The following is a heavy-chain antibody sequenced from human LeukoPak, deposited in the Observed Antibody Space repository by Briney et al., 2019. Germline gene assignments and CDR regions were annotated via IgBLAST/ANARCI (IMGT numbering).Heavy chain of an antibody. CDR3: ARIRFLEWLLYLTWFDP. D-gene: IGHD3-3*01. CDR1: GGSINSSSYY. V-gene: IGHV4-39*01. J-gene: IGHJ5*02. Sequence: SETLSLTCTVSGGSINSSSYYWGWIRQPPGKGLEWIGSIYYSGSTYYNPSLKSRVTISVDTSKNQFSLKLSSVTAADTAVYYYARIRFLEWLLYLTWFDPWGQGTLVTVSS. CDR2: IYYSGST.